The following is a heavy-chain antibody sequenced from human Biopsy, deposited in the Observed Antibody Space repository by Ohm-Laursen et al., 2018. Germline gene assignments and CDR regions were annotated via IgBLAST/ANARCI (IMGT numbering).Heavy chain of an antibody. CDR2: IIPLFGAP. V-gene: IGHV1-69*13. J-gene: IGHJ5*02. D-gene: IGHD4-17*01. CDR3: ARLAQIYGDSPFDP. CDR1: GAIFSNYA. Sequence: VASVKVSCKASGAIFSNYAITWVQQAPGQGLEWMGGIIPLFGAPNYAQKFQGRLTITADESKSTTYMELSSLRSEDTAVYYCARLAQIYGDSPFDPWGQGTLVTVSS.